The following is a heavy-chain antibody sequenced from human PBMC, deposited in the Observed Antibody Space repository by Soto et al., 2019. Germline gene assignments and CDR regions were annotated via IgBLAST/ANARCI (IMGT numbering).Heavy chain of an antibody. D-gene: IGHD5-18*01. V-gene: IGHV1-69*13. CDR3: ARIPRYSFPTSDDLDS. J-gene: IGHJ4*02. CDR1: GGTFYTYT. CDR2: ITPIYPTT. Sequence: SVKVSCKASGGTFYTYTFTWVLQAPGQGLEWMGSITPIYPTTNYAEKFQGRLTVTADGSTSTAYMELRSLTSDDTAVYYCARIPRYSFPTSDDLDSWGQGTLATVSS.